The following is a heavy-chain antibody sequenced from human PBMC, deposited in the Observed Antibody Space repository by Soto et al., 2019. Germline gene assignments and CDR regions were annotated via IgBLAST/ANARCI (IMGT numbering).Heavy chain of an antibody. CDR1: GGTFSSYA. Sequence: QLQLVQSGAEVKKPGSSVKVSCKASGGTFSSYAISWVRQAPGQGLEWMGGIIPIFGTANYAQKFQGRVTITADESTTRDYMEVSSLRSEDTAVYYCATDCSARSCYHNWFDPWGQGTLVTASS. CDR3: ATDCSARSCYHNWFDP. CDR2: IIPIFGTA. J-gene: IGHJ5*01. D-gene: IGHD2-15*01. V-gene: IGHV1-69*01.